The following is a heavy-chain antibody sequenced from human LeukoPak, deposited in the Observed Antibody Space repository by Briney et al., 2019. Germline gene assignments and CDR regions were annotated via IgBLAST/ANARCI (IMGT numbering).Heavy chain of an antibody. CDR1: GFTFSSYG. CDR3: ARKNTQDAFDI. Sequence: PGGSLRLSCAASGFTFSSYGMHWVRQAPGKGLEWVAVIWCDGSNDYYANSVKGRFTISGDNSKNTLYLQMNSLRAEDTAVYFCARKNTQDAFDIWGQGTMVTVSS. CDR2: IWCDGSND. J-gene: IGHJ3*02. V-gene: IGHV3-33*01. D-gene: IGHD2-15*01.